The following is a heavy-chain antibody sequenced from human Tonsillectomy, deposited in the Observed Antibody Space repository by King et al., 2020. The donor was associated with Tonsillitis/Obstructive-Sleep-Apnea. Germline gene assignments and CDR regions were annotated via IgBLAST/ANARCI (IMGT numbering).Heavy chain of an antibody. CDR2: IYYSGST. V-gene: IGHV4-31*01. D-gene: IGHD6-6*01. CDR3: ARNKEVAARPGAFDI. CDR1: GGSISSGGYY. J-gene: IGHJ3*02. Sequence: PLQESGPGLVKPSQTLSLTCTVSGGSISSGGYYWSWIRQHPGQGLEWIGYIYYSGSTYYNPSLKSLVTISVDTSKNQFSLKLSSVTAADTAVYYCARNKEVAARPGAFDIWGQGTMVTVSS.